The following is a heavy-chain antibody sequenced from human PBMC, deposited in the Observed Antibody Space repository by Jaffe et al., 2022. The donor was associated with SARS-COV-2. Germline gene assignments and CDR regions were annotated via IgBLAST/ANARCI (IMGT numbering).Heavy chain of an antibody. D-gene: IGHD1-26*01. CDR1: GFTFSSYA. J-gene: IGHJ4*02. CDR3: AKRGGSYSYYFDY. CDR2: ISGTSGGTT. V-gene: IGHV3-23*04. Sequence: EVQLVESGGGLVQPGGSLRLSCAASGFTFSSYAMYWVRQAPGKGLEWVSLISGTSGGTTYYADSVKGRFTISRDDSKNTLFLQMNSLRADDTAVYYCAKRGGSYSYYFDYWGQGTLVTVSS.